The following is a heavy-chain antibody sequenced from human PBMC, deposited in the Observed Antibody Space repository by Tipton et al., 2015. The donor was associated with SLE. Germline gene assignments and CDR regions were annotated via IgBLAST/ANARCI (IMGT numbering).Heavy chain of an antibody. J-gene: IGHJ5*02. CDR2: IYHSGST. D-gene: IGHD3-10*01. Sequence: TLSLTCTVSGYSISSGYYWGWIRQPPGKGLEWIGSIYHSGSTYYNPSLKSRVTISVDTSKNQFSLKLSSVTAADTAVYYCARGLRGERGLWFDPWGQGTLVTVSS. CDR1: GYSISSGYY. CDR3: ARGLRGERGLWFDP. V-gene: IGHV4-38-2*02.